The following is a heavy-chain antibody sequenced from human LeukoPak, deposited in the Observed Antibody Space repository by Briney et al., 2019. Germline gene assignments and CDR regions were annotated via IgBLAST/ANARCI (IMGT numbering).Heavy chain of an antibody. Sequence: PSETLSLTCAVSGGSISSSNWWSWVRQPPGKGLEWIGEIYHSGSTNYNPSLKSRVTISVDKSKNQFSLKLSSVTAADTAVYYCARARIAAAGTPEYFQHWGQGTLVTVSS. V-gene: IGHV4-4*02. CDR1: GGSISSSNW. CDR2: IYHSGST. J-gene: IGHJ1*01. CDR3: ARARIAAAGTPEYFQH. D-gene: IGHD6-13*01.